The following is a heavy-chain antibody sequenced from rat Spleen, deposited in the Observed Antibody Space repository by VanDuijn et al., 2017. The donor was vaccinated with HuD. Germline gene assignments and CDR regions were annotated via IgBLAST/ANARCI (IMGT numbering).Heavy chain of an antibody. CDR1: GFTFSNYG. CDR2: ISPSGGST. V-gene: IGHV5-25*01. J-gene: IGHJ2*01. D-gene: IGHD1-1*01. CDR3: ARQATTVPSYFDY. Sequence: EVQLVESGGGLVQPGRSMKLSCAASGFTFSNYGLAWVRQAPTKGLEGVASISPSGGSTYYRDSVKGRFTISRDNAKSALYLQVDSLRSEDTTTYYCARQATTVPSYFDYWGQGVMVTVSS.